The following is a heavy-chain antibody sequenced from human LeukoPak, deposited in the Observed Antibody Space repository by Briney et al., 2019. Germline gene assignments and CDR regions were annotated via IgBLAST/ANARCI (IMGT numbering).Heavy chain of an antibody. CDR1: GGSISSGSYY. J-gene: IGHJ5*02. D-gene: IGHD6-13*01. Sequence: PSETLSLTCTVSGGSISSGSYYWSWIRQPAGKGLEWIGRIYTSGSTNYNPSLKSRVTISVDTSKNQFSLKLSSVTAADTAVYYCARVSSSWGYNWFDPWGQGTLVTVSS. CDR2: IYTSGST. V-gene: IGHV4-61*02. CDR3: ARVSSSWGYNWFDP.